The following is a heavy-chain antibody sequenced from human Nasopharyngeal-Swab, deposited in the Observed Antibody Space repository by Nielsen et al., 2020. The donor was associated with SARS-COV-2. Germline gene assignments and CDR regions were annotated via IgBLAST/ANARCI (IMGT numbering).Heavy chain of an antibody. D-gene: IGHD3-10*01. CDR3: ARGHGVWFGEPDNWFDP. Sequence: GESLKISCAASGFTFSGYWMTWVRQAPGKGLEWVANIKHDGGAKYYADSVKGRFTISRDNAKNSLYLQMNSLRAEDTAVYYCARGHGVWFGEPDNWFDPWGQGTLVTVSS. J-gene: IGHJ5*02. V-gene: IGHV3-7*01. CDR2: IKHDGGAK. CDR1: GFTFSGYW.